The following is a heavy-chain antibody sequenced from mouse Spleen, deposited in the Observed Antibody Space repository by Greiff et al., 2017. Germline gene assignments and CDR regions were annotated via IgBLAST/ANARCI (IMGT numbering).Heavy chain of an antibody. CDR1: GYTFTSYW. CDR2: IYPGSGST. Sequence: QVQLQQPGAELVKPGASVKMSCKASGYTFTSYWITWVKQRPGQGLEWIGDIYPGSGSTNYNEKFKSKATLTVDTSSSTAYMQLSSLTSEDSAVYYCARSEGRRNYLDYWGQGTTLTVSS. CDR3: ARSEGRRNYLDY. V-gene: IGHV1-55*01. J-gene: IGHJ2*01.